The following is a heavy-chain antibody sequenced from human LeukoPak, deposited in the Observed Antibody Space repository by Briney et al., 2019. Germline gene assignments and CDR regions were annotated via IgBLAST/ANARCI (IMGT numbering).Heavy chain of an antibody. CDR3: ARDQGYYDSSGDAFDI. Sequence: SGGSLRLSCAASGFTFSSYSMNWVRQAPGKGLEWVSSISSSSSYIYYADSVKGRFTISRDSAKNSLYLQMNSLRAEDTAVYYCARDQGYYDSSGDAFDIWGQGTMVTVSS. J-gene: IGHJ3*02. CDR1: GFTFSSYS. CDR2: ISSSSSYI. V-gene: IGHV3-21*01. D-gene: IGHD3-22*01.